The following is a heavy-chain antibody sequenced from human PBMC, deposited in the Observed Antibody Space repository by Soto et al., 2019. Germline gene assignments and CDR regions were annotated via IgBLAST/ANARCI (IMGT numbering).Heavy chain of an antibody. CDR2: ILPIFGTT. D-gene: IGHD7-27*01. CDR1: GGTFNTYN. V-gene: IGHV1-69*01. J-gene: IGHJ6*02. Sequence: QVQLVQSGAEVKKPGSSVKVSCKASGGTFNTYNINWVRQAPGQGLEWMGGILPIFGTTNYAQRFQGRVTINADDSTSTAYMELSSLRSENTSVYYCAGDETGDSYYYYYGMDVWGQGTTVTVTS. CDR3: AGDETGDSYYYYYGMDV.